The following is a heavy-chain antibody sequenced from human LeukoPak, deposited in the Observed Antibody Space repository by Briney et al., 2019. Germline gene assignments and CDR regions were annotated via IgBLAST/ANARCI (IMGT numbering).Heavy chain of an antibody. CDR1: GFTFSDAW. CDR2: IKSNTAGGTP. J-gene: IGHJ4*02. Sequence: GGSLRLFCAGSGFTFSDAWMCWVRQAPGKGLEWIGHIKSNTAGGTPAYAAPVKGRFIISRDDSQNTLFLHMNSLKTEDTAVYYCCTEYYGPANFNYWGQGALVTVSS. CDR3: CTEYYGPANFNY. D-gene: IGHD3-16*01. V-gene: IGHV3-15*01.